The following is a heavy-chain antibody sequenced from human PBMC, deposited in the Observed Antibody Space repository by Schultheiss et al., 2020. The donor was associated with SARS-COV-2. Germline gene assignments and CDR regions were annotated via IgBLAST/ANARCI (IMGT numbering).Heavy chain of an antibody. Sequence: SETLSLTCTVSGGSISSSSYYWGWIRQPPGKGLEWIGYIYYSGSTYYNPSLKSRVTISVDTSKNQFSLRLTSVTAADTAVYYCARTFGDDNTYYYYYVLDVWGLGTTVTVSS. CDR3: ARTFGDDNTYYYYYVLDV. CDR1: GGSISSSSYY. CDR2: IYYSGST. V-gene: IGHV4-39*01. J-gene: IGHJ6*02. D-gene: IGHD3-10*01.